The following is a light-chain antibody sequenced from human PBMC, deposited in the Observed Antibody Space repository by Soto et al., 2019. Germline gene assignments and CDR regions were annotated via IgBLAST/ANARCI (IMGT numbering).Light chain of an antibody. V-gene: IGKV1-39*01. CDR1: QSISSY. Sequence: DIQMTQSPSSLSASVGDRVPITCRASQSISSYLNWYQQKPGKPPKILIYAASSLQSGVPSRFSGSGSGTDFTLTISSLQPEDFETYYCQQSYSNSITFGQGTRLEIK. CDR3: QQSYSNSIT. CDR2: AAS. J-gene: IGKJ5*01.